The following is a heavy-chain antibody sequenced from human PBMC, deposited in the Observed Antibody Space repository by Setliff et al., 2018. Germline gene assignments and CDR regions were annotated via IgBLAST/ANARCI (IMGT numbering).Heavy chain of an antibody. V-gene: IGHV4-4*02. D-gene: IGHD6-13*01. CDR2: IYHSGST. Sequence: PSETLSLTCAVSGGSISSSNWWSWVRQPPGKGLEWIGEIYHSGSTNYNPSLKSRATISVDKSKNQFSLKLSSVTAADTAVYYCARGSSSWYALFDYWGQGTLVTVSS. CDR3: ARGSSSWYALFDY. CDR1: GGSISSSNW. J-gene: IGHJ4*02.